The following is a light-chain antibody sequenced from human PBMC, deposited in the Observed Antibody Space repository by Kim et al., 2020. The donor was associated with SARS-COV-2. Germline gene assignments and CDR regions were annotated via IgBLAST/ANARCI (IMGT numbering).Light chain of an antibody. J-gene: IGLJ2*01. V-gene: IGLV3-1*01. CDR3: QAWDSSTGV. CDR2: QDS. CDR1: KLGDKY. Sequence: YELTQPPSVSVSPGQTASITCSGDKLGDKYACWYQQKPGQSPVLVIYQDSKRPSGIPERFSGSNSGNTATLTISGTQAMDEADYYCQAWDSSTGVFGGG.